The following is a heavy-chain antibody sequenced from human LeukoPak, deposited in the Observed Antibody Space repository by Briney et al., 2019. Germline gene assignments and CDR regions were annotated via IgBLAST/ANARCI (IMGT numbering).Heavy chain of an antibody. D-gene: IGHD1-26*01. CDR1: GGSISSSGYY. CDR2: IYHSGST. CDR3: ARDSSGSYHRDAFDI. Sequence: PSETLSLTCTVSGGSISSSGYYWGWVRQPPGKGLEWIGSIYHSGSTYYNPSLKSRVTISVDTSKNQFSLKLSSVTAADTAVYYCARDSSGSYHRDAFDIWGQGTMVTVSS. V-gene: IGHV4-39*07. J-gene: IGHJ3*02.